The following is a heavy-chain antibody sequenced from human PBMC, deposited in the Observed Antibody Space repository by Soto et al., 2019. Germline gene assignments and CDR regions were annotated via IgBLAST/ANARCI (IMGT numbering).Heavy chain of an antibody. CDR2: INHSGST. Sequence: PSETLSLTCAVYGGSFSGYYWSWIRQPPGKGLEWIGEINHSGSTNYNPSLKSRVTISVDTSKNQFSLKLSSVTAADTAVYYCAREGRGGSCPHIDYWGQGTLVTVSS. CDR1: GGSFSGYY. J-gene: IGHJ4*02. D-gene: IGHD2-15*01. V-gene: IGHV4-34*01. CDR3: AREGRGGSCPHIDY.